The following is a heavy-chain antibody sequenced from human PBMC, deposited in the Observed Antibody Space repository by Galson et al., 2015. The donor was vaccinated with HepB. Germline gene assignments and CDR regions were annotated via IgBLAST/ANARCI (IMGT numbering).Heavy chain of an antibody. Sequence: CAISGDSVSSNSAAWNWIRQSPSRGLEWLGRTYYRSKWYNDYAVSVKSRITINPDTSKNQFSLQLNSVTPEDTAVYYCVRHGAHGYNLDYFDYWGQGTLVTVSS. J-gene: IGHJ4*02. V-gene: IGHV6-1*01. CDR1: GDSVSSNSAA. D-gene: IGHD5-24*01. CDR2: TYYRSKWYN. CDR3: VRHGAHGYNLDYFDY.